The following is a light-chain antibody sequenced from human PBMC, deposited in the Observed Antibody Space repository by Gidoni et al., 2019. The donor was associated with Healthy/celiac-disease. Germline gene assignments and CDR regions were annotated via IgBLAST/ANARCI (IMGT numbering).Light chain of an antibody. CDR1: QSVSSY. V-gene: IGKV3-11*01. CDR2: DAS. J-gene: IGKJ2*01. Sequence: DIVLTQSPATLSLSPGERATLSCRASQSVSSYLAWYQQKPGQAPRLLIYDASNRATGIPARFSGRGSGTDFTLTISSLEPEDCAVYYCQQRSNWPMYTFGQGTKLEIK. CDR3: QQRSNWPMYT.